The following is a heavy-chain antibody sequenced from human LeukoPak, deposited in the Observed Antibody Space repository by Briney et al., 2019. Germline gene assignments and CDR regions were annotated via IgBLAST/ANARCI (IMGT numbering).Heavy chain of an antibody. Sequence: SETLSLTCAVYGGSFSGYYWSWIRQPPGMGLEWIGEINHSGSTNYNPSLKSRVTISVDTSKNQFSLKLSSVTAADTAVYYCARGGGYSYGFPFDYWGQGTLVTVSS. CDR1: GGSFSGYY. J-gene: IGHJ4*02. D-gene: IGHD5-18*01. CDR3: ARGGGYSYGFPFDY. CDR2: INHSGST. V-gene: IGHV4-34*01.